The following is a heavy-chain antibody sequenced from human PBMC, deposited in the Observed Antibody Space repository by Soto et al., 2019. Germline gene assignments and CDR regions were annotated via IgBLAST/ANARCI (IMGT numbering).Heavy chain of an antibody. J-gene: IGHJ6*02. CDR3: ARDLVAYYYDSSGYNYYYYGMDV. CDR1: GYTFTSYG. CDR2: ISAYNGNT. V-gene: IGHV1-18*01. Sequence: ASVKVSCKASGYTFTSYGISRVRQAPGQGLEWMGWISAYNGNTNYAQKLQGRVTMTTDTSTSTAYMELRSLRSGDTAVYYCARDLVAYYYDSSGYNYYYYGMDVWGQGTTVTVSS. D-gene: IGHD3-22*01.